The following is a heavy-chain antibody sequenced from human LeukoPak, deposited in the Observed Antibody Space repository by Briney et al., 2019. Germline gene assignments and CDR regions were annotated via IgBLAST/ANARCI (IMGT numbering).Heavy chain of an antibody. J-gene: IGHJ4*02. D-gene: IGHD3-10*01. CDR1: GFTFSSYG. CDR2: IWYDGSNK. Sequence: GGSLSLSCAASGFTFSSYGMHWVRQAPGKGLEWVAVIWYDGSNKYYADSVKGRFTISRDNSKNTLYLQMNSLRAEDTAVYYCAREYGSGSYDYLDYWGQGTLVTVSS. V-gene: IGHV3-33*01. CDR3: AREYGSGSYDYLDY.